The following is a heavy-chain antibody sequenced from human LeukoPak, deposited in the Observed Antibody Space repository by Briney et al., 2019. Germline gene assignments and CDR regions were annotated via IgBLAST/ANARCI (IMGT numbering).Heavy chain of an antibody. CDR2: ISGSGGST. J-gene: IGHJ4*02. V-gene: IGHV3-23*01. Sequence: GGSLRLSCAASGFTFSSYAMRCVRQAPGKGLEWVLDISGSGGSTVYAASVKGRFTISRDNSKNTLYLQMNSLRAEDTAVYYCAKDRSYYDSSGYSDYWGQGTLVTVSS. CDR3: AKDRSYYDSSGYSDY. D-gene: IGHD3-22*01. CDR1: GFTFSSYA.